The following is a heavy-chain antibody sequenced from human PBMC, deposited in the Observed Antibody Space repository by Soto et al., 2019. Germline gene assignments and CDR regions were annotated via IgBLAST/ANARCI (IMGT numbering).Heavy chain of an antibody. CDR3: AREGLYGSIQDNTFDI. V-gene: IGHV1-8*01. J-gene: IGHJ3*02. D-gene: IGHD6-19*01. CDR1: GYTFNRHD. CDR2: MNPNSGNT. Sequence: QVQLVQSGAEVKRSGASVRISCKASGYTFNRHDINWVRQATGQGPEWIGWMNPNSGNTGYAQKFQGRVTMTRDSSINTAYMDLSSLTSEDTAIYYCAREGLYGSIQDNTFDIWGQGTMVSVSS.